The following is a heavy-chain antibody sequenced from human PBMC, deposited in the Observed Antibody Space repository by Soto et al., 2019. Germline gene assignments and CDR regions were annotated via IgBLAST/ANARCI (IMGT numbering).Heavy chain of an antibody. V-gene: IGHV1-69*01. Sequence: QVQLVQPGAEVKKPGSSVKVSCKASGGTFSSYAISWVRQAPGQELEWMGGIIPIFGTANYAQKFQGRVTITADESTSTAYMELSSLRSEDTAVYYCARDSGWELLRGYFDYWGQGTLVTVSS. CDR2: IIPIFGTA. D-gene: IGHD1-26*01. J-gene: IGHJ4*02. CDR1: GGTFSSYA. CDR3: ARDSGWELLRGYFDY.